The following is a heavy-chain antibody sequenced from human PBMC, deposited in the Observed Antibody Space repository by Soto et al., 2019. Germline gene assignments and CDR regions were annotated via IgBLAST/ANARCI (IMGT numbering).Heavy chain of an antibody. Sequence: ESGGGVVQPGRSLRLSCAASGFTFSSYAMHWVRQAPGKGLEWVAVISYDGSNKYYADSVKGRFTISRDNSKNTLYLQMNSPRAEDTAVYYCARELAPSFTQHLGFDPWGQGTLVTVSS. D-gene: IGHD6-13*01. J-gene: IGHJ5*02. V-gene: IGHV3-30-3*01. CDR3: ARELAPSFTQHLGFDP. CDR2: ISYDGSNK. CDR1: GFTFSSYA.